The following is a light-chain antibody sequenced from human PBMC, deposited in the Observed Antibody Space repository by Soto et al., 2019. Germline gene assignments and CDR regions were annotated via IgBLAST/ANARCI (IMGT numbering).Light chain of an antibody. CDR1: QTVISNS. CDR2: DTS. J-gene: IGKJ1*01. CDR3: QQYGSSPPT. Sequence: EIVLTQSPGTLSLSPGEGGTLSCRASQTVISNSLAWYQQKPGQAPRLLIYDTSYRAAGIPDRFSGSGSATDFTLTISSLEPEDFAVYYCQQYGSSPPTFGQGTKVDIK. V-gene: IGKV3-20*01.